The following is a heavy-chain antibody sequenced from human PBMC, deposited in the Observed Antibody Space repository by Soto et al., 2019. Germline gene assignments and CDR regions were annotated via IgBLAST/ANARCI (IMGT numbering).Heavy chain of an antibody. CDR3: AKNQGVELVPLATVDWFDP. CDR2: ISGSGFKK. V-gene: IGHV3-23*01. Sequence: GGSLRLSRSASGVIFDNFGMSWVRQAPGKGLEWISSISGSGFKKYYADSVKGRFTISRDNSKSTVYLELNNLSAEDTAVYHCAKNQGVELVPLATVDWFDPWGQGSVVTVSS. J-gene: IGHJ5*02. D-gene: IGHD1-26*01. CDR1: GVIFDNFG.